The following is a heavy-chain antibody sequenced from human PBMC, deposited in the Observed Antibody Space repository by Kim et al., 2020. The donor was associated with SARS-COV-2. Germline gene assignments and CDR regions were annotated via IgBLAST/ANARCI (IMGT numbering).Heavy chain of an antibody. V-gene: IGHV3-30*18. J-gene: IGHJ6*02. CDR3: AKEQYRAEWLLPNYYYYGMDV. CDR2: ISYDGSNK. Sequence: GGSLRLSCAASGFTFSSYGMHWVRQAPGKGLEWVAVISYDGSNKYYADSVKGRFTISRDNSKNTLYLQMNSLRAEDTAVYYCAKEQYRAEWLLPNYYYYGMDVWGQGTTVTVSS. CDR1: GFTFSSYG. D-gene: IGHD3-3*01.